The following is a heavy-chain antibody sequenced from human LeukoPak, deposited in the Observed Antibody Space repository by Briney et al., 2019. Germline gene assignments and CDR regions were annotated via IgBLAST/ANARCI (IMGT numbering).Heavy chain of an antibody. J-gene: IGHJ4*02. CDR2: ISWNSVNI. D-gene: IGHD2-21*01. CDR3: AKDIYASIFYYFHS. V-gene: IGHV3-9*01. Sequence: GGSLRLSCTVSGLTFGDYAMHWVRQAPGKGLEWVSAISWNSVNIDYADSVKGRSTISRDNAKNSLYLQMNSLRPEDTAFYFCAKDIYASIFYYFHSWGQGTLVTVSS. CDR1: GLTFGDYA.